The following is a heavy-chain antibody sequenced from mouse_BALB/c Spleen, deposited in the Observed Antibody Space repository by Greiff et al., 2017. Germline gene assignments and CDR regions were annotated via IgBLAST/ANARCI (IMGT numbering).Heavy chain of an antibody. V-gene: IGHV1-9*01. CDR3: ARRVLLHYGMDY. CDR2: IIPGSGST. CDR1: GYTFSSYW. J-gene: IGHJ4*01. D-gene: IGHD1-1*01. Sequence: QVQLQQSGAELMKPGASVKISCKATGYTFSSYWIEWVKQRPGHGLEWIGEIIPGSGSTNYNEKFKGKATFTADTSSNTAYMQLSSLTSEDSAVYYCARRVLLHYGMDYWGQGTLVTVSA.